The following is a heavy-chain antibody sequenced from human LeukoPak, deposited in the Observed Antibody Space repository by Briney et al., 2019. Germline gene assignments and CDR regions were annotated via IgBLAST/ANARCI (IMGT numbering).Heavy chain of an antibody. D-gene: IGHD2-8*01. CDR2: VGGSGVST. CDR3: AKNNDFDY. Sequence: GGSLRLSCAASGFTFSSYAMSWVRQAPGKGLEWVSRVGGSGVSTYYADSVKGRFTISRDNSKNTLYLQMNSLRAEDTAVYYCAKNNDFDYRGQGTLVTVSS. CDR1: GFTFSSYA. V-gene: IGHV3-23*01. J-gene: IGHJ4*02.